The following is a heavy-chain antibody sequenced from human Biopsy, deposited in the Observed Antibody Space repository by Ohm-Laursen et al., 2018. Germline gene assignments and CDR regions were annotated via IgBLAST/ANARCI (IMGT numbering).Heavy chain of an antibody. CDR1: EFNADRNH. D-gene: IGHD2-2*01. CDR2: ISSRSSDI. V-gene: IGHV3-21*01. CDR3: ARESALKWYQSLSYFNGMDV. Sequence: SLRLSCAASEFNADRNHMNWVRQAPGEGLEWVSSISSRSSDIYYADSVKGRFTISRDNAKNSLFLHMNSLRAEDTAVYYCARESALKWYQSLSYFNGMDVWGQGTTVTVSS. J-gene: IGHJ6*02.